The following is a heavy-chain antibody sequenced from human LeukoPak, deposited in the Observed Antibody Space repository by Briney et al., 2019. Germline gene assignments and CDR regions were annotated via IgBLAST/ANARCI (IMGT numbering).Heavy chain of an antibody. V-gene: IGHV5-51*01. Sequence: GESLKISCKGSGYSFTSYWIGWVRQMPGKGLEWMGIIYPGDSDTRYSPSFQGQVTISADKSISTAYLQWSSLKASDTAMYSCARVRFFLTDAFDIWGQGTMVTVSS. CDR2: IYPGDSDT. CDR1: GYSFTSYW. CDR3: ARVRFFLTDAFDI. D-gene: IGHD3-3*01. J-gene: IGHJ3*02.